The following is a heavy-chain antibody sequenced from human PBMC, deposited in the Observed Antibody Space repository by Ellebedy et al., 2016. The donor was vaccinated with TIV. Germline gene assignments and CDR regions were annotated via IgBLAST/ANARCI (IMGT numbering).Heavy chain of an antibody. CDR3: VKNNGGSGPNWFAP. CDR1: GFIFSNYR. Sequence: GGSLRLSXAASGFIFSNYRMNWVRQTPGKGLEWVSSISDSGIYVSYTDSVKGRFTTSRDNAKNALYLQINSLRVEDAGTYYCVKNNGGSGPNWFAPWGQGTLVTVSS. CDR2: ISDSGIYV. D-gene: IGHD2-8*01. V-gene: IGHV3-21*01. J-gene: IGHJ5*02.